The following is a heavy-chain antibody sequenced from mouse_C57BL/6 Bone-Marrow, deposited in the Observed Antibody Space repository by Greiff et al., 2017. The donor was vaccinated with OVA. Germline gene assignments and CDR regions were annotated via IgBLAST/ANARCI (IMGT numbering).Heavy chain of an antibody. CDR2: IDPANGNT. D-gene: IGHD1-1*01. CDR3: AKGSSREYYAMDY. Sequence: VQLQQSVAELVRPGASVKLSCTASGFNIKNTYMHWVKQRPEQGLEWIGRIDPANGNTKYAPKFQGKATITADTTSNTAYLQLSSLTSEDTAIYYCAKGSSREYYAMDYWGQGTSVTVSS. CDR1: GFNIKNTY. V-gene: IGHV14-3*01. J-gene: IGHJ4*01.